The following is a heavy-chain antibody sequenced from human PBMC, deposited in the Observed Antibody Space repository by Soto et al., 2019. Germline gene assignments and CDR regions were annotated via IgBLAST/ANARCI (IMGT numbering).Heavy chain of an antibody. J-gene: IGHJ6*02. D-gene: IGHD3-10*01. V-gene: IGHV4-4*07. Sequence: SETPSLTCTVSGGSISSYYWSWIRQPAGKGLEWIGRIYTSGSTNYKPSLKSRVTMSVDTSKNPGSLKLSSVTAADTAVYYCARELGYYGSGSFVDSYGMDVWGQGTTCTVS. CDR2: IYTSGST. CDR3: ARELGYYGSGSFVDSYGMDV. CDR1: GGSISSYY.